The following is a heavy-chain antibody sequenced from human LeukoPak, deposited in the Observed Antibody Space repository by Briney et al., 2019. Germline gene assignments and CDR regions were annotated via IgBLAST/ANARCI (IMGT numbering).Heavy chain of an antibody. D-gene: IGHD2-15*01. CDR2: INHSGST. Sequence: GSLRLSCAASGFTFSSYGMHWIRQPPGKGLEWIGEINHSGSTNYNPSLKSRVTISVDTSKNQFSLKLSSVTAADTAVYYCARGSSRYCSGGSCYSPWFDPWGQGTLVTVSS. J-gene: IGHJ5*02. CDR1: GFTFSSYG. V-gene: IGHV4-34*01. CDR3: ARGSSRYCSGGSCYSPWFDP.